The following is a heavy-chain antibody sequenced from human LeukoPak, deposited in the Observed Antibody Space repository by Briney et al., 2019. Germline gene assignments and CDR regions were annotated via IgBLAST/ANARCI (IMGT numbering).Heavy chain of an antibody. D-gene: IGHD3-22*01. CDR3: ARAPDYYDSSGYFDY. V-gene: IGHV1-69*06. Sequence: SVKVSCKASGGTFSSYAISWVRQAPGQGLEWMGRIVPIFGTANYAQKFQGRVTITADKSTSTADMELSSLRSEDTAVYYCARAPDYYDSSGYFDYWGQGTLVTVSS. J-gene: IGHJ4*02. CDR2: IVPIFGTA. CDR1: GGTFSSYA.